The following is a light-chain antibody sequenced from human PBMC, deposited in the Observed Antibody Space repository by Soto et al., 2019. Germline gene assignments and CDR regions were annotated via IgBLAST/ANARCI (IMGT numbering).Light chain of an antibody. CDR3: QQRSSWPRA. CDR2: DTS. Sequence: EIVLTQSPATLSLSLGERATFSCRASQSIDTYLVWYQHKPGQPPRLLIYDTSKRATGIPDRFSGSGSGTDFTLTISSLAPEDFALYYCQQRSSWPRAFGGGTKVEIK. CDR1: QSIDTY. J-gene: IGKJ4*01. V-gene: IGKV3-11*01.